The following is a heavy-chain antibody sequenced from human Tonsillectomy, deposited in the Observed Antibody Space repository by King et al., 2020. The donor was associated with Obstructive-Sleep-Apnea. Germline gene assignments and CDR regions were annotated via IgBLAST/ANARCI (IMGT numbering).Heavy chain of an antibody. Sequence: VQLQESGPGLVKPSETLSLTCTVSGGSVSSGSYYWSWIRQPPGKGLEWIGYIYYSGSTNYNPSLKSRVTISVDTSKNQFSLKLSSVTAADTAVYYCARHNCHSDSFYSLDVWLRPTTVPVSS. V-gene: IGHV4-61*01. D-gene: IGHD2-15*01. CDR3: ARHNCHSDSFYSLDV. J-gene: IGHJ6*02. CDR2: IYYSGST. CDR1: GGSVSSGSYY.